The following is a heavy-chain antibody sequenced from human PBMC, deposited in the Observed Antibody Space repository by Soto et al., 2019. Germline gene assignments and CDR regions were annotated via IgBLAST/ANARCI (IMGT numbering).Heavy chain of an antibody. CDR2: ISYDGSNK. CDR1: GFTFSSYG. J-gene: IGHJ5*02. Sequence: GSLRLSCAASGFTFSSYGMHWVRQAPGKGLEWVAVISYDGSNKYYADSVKGRFTISRDNSKNTLYLQMNSLRAEDTAVYYCAKGINSGWYRVGNWFDPWGQGT. V-gene: IGHV3-30*18. CDR3: AKGINSGWYRVGNWFDP. D-gene: IGHD6-19*01.